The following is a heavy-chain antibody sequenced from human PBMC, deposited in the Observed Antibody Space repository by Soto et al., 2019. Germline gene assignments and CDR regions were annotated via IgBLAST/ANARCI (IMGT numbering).Heavy chain of an antibody. CDR1: GFSLSTSGGG. CDR3: AHIFFTPYFDL. V-gene: IGHV2-5*02. D-gene: IGHD2-15*01. CDR2: ISWDDEK. Sequence: QITLKESGPTLVKPTQTLTLTCNFSGFSLSTSGGGVGWIRQPPGKALEWLALISWDDEKRYSPSLNSRLTTTQDPPKNPLVLTMTNMDPVDTATFSCAHIFFTPYFDLWGRGTVVTVSS. J-gene: IGHJ2*01.